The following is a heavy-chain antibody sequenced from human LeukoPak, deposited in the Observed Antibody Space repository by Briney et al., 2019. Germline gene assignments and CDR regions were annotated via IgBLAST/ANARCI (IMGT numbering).Heavy chain of an antibody. J-gene: IGHJ4*02. CDR1: GFTFSSYA. D-gene: IGHD6-19*01. CDR2: IGGSGDKT. Sequence: GGSLRLSCAASGFTFSSYAISWVRQAPGKGLEWVSTIGGSGDKTFYADSVKGRFTISRDNSKNMLHLQMRSLTGEDTALYYCVRRGDASSGWGDHDYWGQGALVTVSS. CDR3: VRRGDASSGWGDHDY. V-gene: IGHV3-23*01.